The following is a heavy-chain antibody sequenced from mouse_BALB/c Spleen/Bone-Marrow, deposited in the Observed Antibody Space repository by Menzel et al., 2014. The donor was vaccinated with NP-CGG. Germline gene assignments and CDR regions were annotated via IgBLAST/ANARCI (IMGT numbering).Heavy chain of an antibody. Sequence: VQGVESGTELVKPGASVKLSCKASGYTFTSYWIHWVKQGPGQGLEWIGEIHPSNGRTNYSEKFKTKATLTVDKSSSTAHMQLSSLTSEDSAVYYCARGTARAMMDYWGQGTSVTVSS. CDR3: ARGTARAMMDY. V-gene: IGHV1S81*02. J-gene: IGHJ4*01. D-gene: IGHD3-2*01. CDR1: GYTFTSYW. CDR2: IHPSNGRT.